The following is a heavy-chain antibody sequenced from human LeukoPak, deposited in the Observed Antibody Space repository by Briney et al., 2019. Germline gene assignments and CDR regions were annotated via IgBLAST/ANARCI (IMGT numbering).Heavy chain of an antibody. CDR3: ARDRLGSSTSWFDP. CDR2: INPNSGGT. Sequence: ASVKVSCKASGYTFTGYYMHWVRQAPGQGLEWMGWINPNSGGTNYAQKFQGRVTMTRDTSISTAYMELSRLRSDDMAVYYCARDRLGSSTSWFDPWGQGTLVTVSS. CDR1: GYTFTGYY. J-gene: IGHJ5*02. D-gene: IGHD2-2*01. V-gene: IGHV1-2*02.